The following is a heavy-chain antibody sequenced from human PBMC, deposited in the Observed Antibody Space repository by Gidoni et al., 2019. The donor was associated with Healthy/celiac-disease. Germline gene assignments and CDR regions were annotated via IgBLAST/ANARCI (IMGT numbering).Heavy chain of an antibody. D-gene: IGHD1-1*01. CDR2: ISWDGGST. CDR1: GFPFDAYT. Sequence: EVQLVESGGVVVQPGGSLRLSCAASGFPFDAYTMHWVRQAPGKGLEWVSLISWDGGSTYYADSVKGRFTISRDNSKNSLYLQMNSLRTEDTALYYCAKDIYPGTPAAAGEGFDYWGQGTLVTVSS. J-gene: IGHJ4*02. CDR3: AKDIYPGTPAAAGEGFDY. V-gene: IGHV3-43*01.